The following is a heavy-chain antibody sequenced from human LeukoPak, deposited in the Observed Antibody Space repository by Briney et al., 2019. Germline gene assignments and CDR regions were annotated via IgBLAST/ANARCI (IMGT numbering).Heavy chain of an antibody. CDR1: GFTFSSYS. CDR3: ARSLGYSYGYVFDY. J-gene: IGHJ4*02. Sequence: PGGSLRLSCAASGFTFSSYSMNWVRQAPGKGLEWVSSISRSSSYIYYADSVKGRFTISRDNAKNSLYLQMNSLRAEDTAVYYCARSLGYSYGYVFDYWGQGTLVTVSS. CDR2: ISRSSSYI. D-gene: IGHD5-18*01. V-gene: IGHV3-21*01.